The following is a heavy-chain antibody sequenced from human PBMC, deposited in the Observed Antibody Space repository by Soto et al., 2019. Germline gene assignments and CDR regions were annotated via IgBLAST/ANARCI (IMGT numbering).Heavy chain of an antibody. Sequence: SETLSLTCAVHGGSFRGYYWSWIRQPPGKGLEVSGEINHSGSTNYNPSLKSRVTISVDTSKNQFSLKLSSVTAADTAVYYCAREYLRGYDFWSGYYYNWFDPWGQGTLVTVSS. D-gene: IGHD3-3*01. J-gene: IGHJ5*02. CDR2: INHSGST. CDR3: AREYLRGYDFWSGYYYNWFDP. CDR1: GGSFRGYY. V-gene: IGHV4-34*01.